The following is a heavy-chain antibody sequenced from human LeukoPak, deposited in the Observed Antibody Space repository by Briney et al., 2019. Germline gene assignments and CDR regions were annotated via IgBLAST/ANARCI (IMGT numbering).Heavy chain of an antibody. CDR2: ISSSSSYI. D-gene: IGHD5-18*01. CDR1: GFTFSSYS. CDR3: ARDMDTAMHDAFDI. J-gene: IGHJ3*02. V-gene: IGHV3-21*01. Sequence: GGSLRLSCAASGFTFSSYSMNWVRQAPGKGLEWVSSISSSSSYIYYADSVKGRFTISRDNDKNSLYLQMNSLRAEDTAVYYCARDMDTAMHDAFDIWGQGTMVTVSS.